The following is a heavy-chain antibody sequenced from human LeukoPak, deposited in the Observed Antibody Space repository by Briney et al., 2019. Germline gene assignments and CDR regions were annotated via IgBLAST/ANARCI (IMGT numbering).Heavy chain of an antibody. J-gene: IGHJ4*02. CDR1: GGSISNTNW. CDR3: SRENGAFSPFGY. Sequence: PSGTLSHTRGVSGGSISNTNWWRWVRQPPGQGLERIGEISQTELTHYNPSLESRVTVSLDMSKNQLSLNLTPVTAADTAVYYCSRENGAFSPFGYWGQGTLVT. V-gene: IGHV4-4*02. CDR2: ISQTELT. D-gene: IGHD2-8*01.